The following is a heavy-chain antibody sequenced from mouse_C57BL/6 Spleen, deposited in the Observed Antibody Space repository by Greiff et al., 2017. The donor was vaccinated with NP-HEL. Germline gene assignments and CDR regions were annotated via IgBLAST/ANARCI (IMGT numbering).Heavy chain of an antibody. D-gene: IGHD2-1*01. CDR3: ARGGYGNYPYFDD. J-gene: IGHJ2*01. Sequence: QVQLQQPGAELVRPGSSVKLSCKASGYTFTSYWMHWVKQRPIQGLEWIGNIDPSDSETHYNQKFKDKATLTVDQSSSTAYMQLSSLTAEDSAVYDCARGGYGNYPYFDDWGQGTTLTVSS. V-gene: IGHV1-52*01. CDR2: IDPSDSET. CDR1: GYTFTSYW.